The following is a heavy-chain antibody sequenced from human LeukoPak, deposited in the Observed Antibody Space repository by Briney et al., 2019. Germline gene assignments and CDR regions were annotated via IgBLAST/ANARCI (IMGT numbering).Heavy chain of an antibody. CDR3: AKDKYSGTWYWLDP. CDR1: GFTFSTYA. V-gene: IGHV3-30*18. Sequence: GGSLRLSCAASGFTFSTYAMHWVRQAPGRALEWVAVISYDGGNKQYADSVKGRFIISRDNSKNTLFLQLNSLRAEDTAVYYCAKDKYSGTWYWLDPWGHGSLVSVSS. D-gene: IGHD5-12*01. CDR2: ISYDGGNK. J-gene: IGHJ5*02.